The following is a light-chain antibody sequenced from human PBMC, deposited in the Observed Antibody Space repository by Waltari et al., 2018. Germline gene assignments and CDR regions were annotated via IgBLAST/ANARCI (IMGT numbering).Light chain of an antibody. J-gene: IGLJ1*01. Sequence: SYVLTQPPSVSVAPGNTATITSGGNLGGNIVPWYQRKAGQAPVLVVYDDSDRPSGLPERFSGSTSGSMATLTISGVEAGDEADYFCQVYKRGGDHDYVFGTGTKVTVL. CDR3: QVYKRGGDHDYV. CDR1: NLGGNI. V-gene: IGLV3-21*03. CDR2: DDS.